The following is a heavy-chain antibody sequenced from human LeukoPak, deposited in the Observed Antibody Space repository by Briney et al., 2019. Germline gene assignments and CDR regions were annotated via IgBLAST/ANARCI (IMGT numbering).Heavy chain of an antibody. D-gene: IGHD2-2*01. J-gene: IGHJ5*02. CDR2: INPNSGGT. Sequence: ASVKVSCKASGYTFTGYYMHWVRQAPGQGLEWMGWINPNSGGTNYAQKFQGRVTMTRDTSISTAYMELSRLRSDDTAVYYCARDQGAIVVVPAATNWLDPWGQGTLVTVSS. CDR1: GYTFTGYY. V-gene: IGHV1-2*02. CDR3: ARDQGAIVVVPAATNWLDP.